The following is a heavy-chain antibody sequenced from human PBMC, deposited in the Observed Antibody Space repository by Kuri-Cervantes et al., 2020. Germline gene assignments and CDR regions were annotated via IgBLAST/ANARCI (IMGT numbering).Heavy chain of an antibody. CDR1: GGSFSGYY. J-gene: IGHJ5*02. V-gene: IGHV4-34*01. CDR3: AREGITGTNWFDP. D-gene: IGHD1-20*01. Sequence: SETLSLTCAVYGGSFSGYYWSWIRQSPGKGLEWIGEINHSGSTNYNPSLKSRVTISVDRSKNQFSLKLSSVTAADTAVYYCAREGITGTNWFDPWGQGTLVTVSS. CDR2: INHSGST.